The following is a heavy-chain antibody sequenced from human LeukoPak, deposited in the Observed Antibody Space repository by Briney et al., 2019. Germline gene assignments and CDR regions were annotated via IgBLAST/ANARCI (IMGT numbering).Heavy chain of an antibody. J-gene: IGHJ6*02. V-gene: IGHV3-23*01. Sequence: GSLRLSCAASGFTFGSNALSWVRQAPGKGLEWVSAISGSGGSTYYADSVKGQFTITRNNSKNTRYLQMNSLRAEDTAVYYCAGTHLGFYYYAMDVWGQGTTVTVSS. D-gene: IGHD3-16*01. CDR1: GFTFGSNA. CDR2: ISGSGGST. CDR3: AGTHLGFYYYAMDV.